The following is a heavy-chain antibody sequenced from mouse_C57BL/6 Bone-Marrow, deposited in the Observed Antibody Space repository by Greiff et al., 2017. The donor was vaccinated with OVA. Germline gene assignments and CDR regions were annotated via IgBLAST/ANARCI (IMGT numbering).Heavy chain of an antibody. CDR2: IYPRDGST. V-gene: IGHV1-85*01. CDR1: GYTFTSYD. CDR3: ARRVIYYYGSSSTGWYFDV. Sequence: VKLMESGPELVKPGASVKLSCKASGYTFTSYDINWVKQRPGQGLEWIGWIYPRDGSTKYNEKFKGKATLTVDTSSSTAYMELHSLTSEDSAVYFCARRVIYYYGSSSTGWYFDVWGTGTTVTVSS. D-gene: IGHD1-1*01. J-gene: IGHJ1*03.